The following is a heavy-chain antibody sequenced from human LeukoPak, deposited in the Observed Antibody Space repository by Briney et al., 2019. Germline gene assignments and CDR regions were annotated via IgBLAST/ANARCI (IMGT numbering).Heavy chain of an antibody. D-gene: IGHD6-19*01. CDR1: GGSISSGSYF. CDR3: ARVHGSEVAVNFDY. CDR2: IYTSGST. J-gene: IGHJ4*02. Sequence: SETLSLTCTVSGGSISSGSYFWSWIRQPAGKGLEWIGHIYTSGSTTYNPSLKSRVTISIDTSKNQLSLKLSSVTAADTAVYYCARVHGSEVAVNFDYWGQGTLVTVSS. V-gene: IGHV4-61*09.